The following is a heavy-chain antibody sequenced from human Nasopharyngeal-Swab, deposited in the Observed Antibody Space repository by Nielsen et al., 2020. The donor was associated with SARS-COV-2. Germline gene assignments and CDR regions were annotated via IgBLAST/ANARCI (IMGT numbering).Heavy chain of an antibody. Sequence: GGSLRLSFQGSGYSSSTYWIGGVRQMPGKGLEWRGIIYPGDSTTTYRPSFQGQVTISADKSISTAYLQWSSLKASDTAMYFCARLYGGYVDYWGQGTLVTVSS. CDR3: ARLYGGYVDY. J-gene: IGHJ4*02. V-gene: IGHV5-51*01. CDR2: IYPGDSTT. CDR1: GYSSSTYW. D-gene: IGHD4/OR15-4a*01.